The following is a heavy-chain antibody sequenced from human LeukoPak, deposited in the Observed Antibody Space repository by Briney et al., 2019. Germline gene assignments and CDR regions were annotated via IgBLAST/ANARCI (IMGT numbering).Heavy chain of an antibody. CDR2: ISTSSTYI. CDR1: GFTFSTYS. CDR3: AKDPYYYDSSGYFDY. V-gene: IGHV3-21*04. Sequence: GGSLRLSCAASGFTFSTYSMNWVRQTPGKGLEWVSSISTSSTYIYYADLVKGRFTISRDNAKNSLYLQMNSLRAEDTAVYYCAKDPYYYDSSGYFDYWGQGTLVTVSS. D-gene: IGHD3-22*01. J-gene: IGHJ4*02.